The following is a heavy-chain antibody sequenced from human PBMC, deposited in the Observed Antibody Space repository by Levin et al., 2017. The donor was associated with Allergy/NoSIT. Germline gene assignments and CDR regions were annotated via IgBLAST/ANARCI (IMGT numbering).Heavy chain of an antibody. J-gene: IGHJ3*01. Sequence: GESLKISCAASGFTFTWHALHWVRQAPGKGLEWVTFISPDGNTENYADSVKGRFTISKDKIKNILYLQMNSLRHEDTAVYYCARRGLGSCSGGRCSPGALDVWGQGTLVTVSS. CDR2: ISPDGNTE. CDR3: ARRGLGSCSGGRCSPGALDV. CDR1: GFTFTWHA. V-gene: IGHV3-30-3*01. D-gene: IGHD2-15*01.